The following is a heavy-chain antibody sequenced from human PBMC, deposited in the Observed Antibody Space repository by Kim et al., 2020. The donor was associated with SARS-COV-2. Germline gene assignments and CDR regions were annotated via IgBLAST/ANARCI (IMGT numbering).Heavy chain of an antibody. CDR1: GFTFSTYY. Sequence: GGSLRLSCAASGFTFSTYYMSWIRQPPGKGLEWVSFISDSGTTRYYADSVKGRFTISRDNAKKSLYLQMNSLRAEDTAVYFCARAQGGSGLNDLFHYF. CDR2: ISDSGTTR. J-gene: IGHJ4*01. CDR3: ARAQGGSGLNDLFHYF. D-gene: IGHD1-26*01. V-gene: IGHV3-11*01.